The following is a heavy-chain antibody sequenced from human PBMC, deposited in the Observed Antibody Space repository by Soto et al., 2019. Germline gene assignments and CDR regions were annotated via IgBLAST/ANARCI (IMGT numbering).Heavy chain of an antibody. CDR1: GGTFSSYT. D-gene: IGHD6-13*01. Sequence: QVQLVQSGAEVKKPGSSVKVSCTASGGTFSSYTISWVRQAPGQGLEWMGRIIPILGIANYAQKFQGRVTITADKSTSTAYMELSSLRSEDTAVYYCAKTRRSSSIWYPPNYWYFELWGRGTLVTVSS. V-gene: IGHV1-69*02. CDR3: AKTRRSSSIWYPPNYWYFEL. CDR2: IIPILGIA. J-gene: IGHJ2*01.